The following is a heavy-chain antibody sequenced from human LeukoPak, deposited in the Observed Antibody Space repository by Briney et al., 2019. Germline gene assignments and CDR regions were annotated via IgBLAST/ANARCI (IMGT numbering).Heavy chain of an antibody. CDR2: INPNSGGT. Sequence: VASVKVSCKASGYTFTGYYMHWVRQAPGQGLERMGWINPNSGGTNYAQKFQGRVTMTRDTSISTAYMELSRLRSDDTAVYYCARDRLAYYDFWSGYRYYYYGMDVWGQGTTVTVSS. CDR1: GYTFTGYY. CDR3: ARDRLAYYDFWSGYRYYYYGMDV. D-gene: IGHD3-3*01. V-gene: IGHV1-2*02. J-gene: IGHJ6*02.